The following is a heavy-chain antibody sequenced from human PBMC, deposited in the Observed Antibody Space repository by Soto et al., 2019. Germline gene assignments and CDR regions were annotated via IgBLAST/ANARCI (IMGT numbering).Heavy chain of an antibody. CDR1: GFTFSDYY. Sequence: GVSLRLSCAASGFTFSDYYMSWIRQAPGKGLEWVSYISSSISYTNYADSVKGRFTISRDNAKNSLYLQMNSLRAEDTAEYYCARPRVPYPDKVVPAAIMPSWGRNNWFDPWGQGTLVTVSS. CDR3: ARPRVPYPDKVVPAAIMPSWGRNNWFDP. D-gene: IGHD2-2*01. J-gene: IGHJ5*02. V-gene: IGHV3-11*06. CDR2: ISSSISYT.